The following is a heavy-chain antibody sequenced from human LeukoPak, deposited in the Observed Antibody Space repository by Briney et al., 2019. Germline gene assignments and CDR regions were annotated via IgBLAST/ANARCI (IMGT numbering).Heavy chain of an antibody. J-gene: IGHJ6*03. D-gene: IGHD2/OR15-2a*01. V-gene: IGHV4-30-2*01. CDR1: GGSISSGGYY. Sequence: SETLSLTCTVSGGSISSGGYYWSWIRQPPGKGLEWIGYIYHSGSTYYNPSLKSRVTISVDRSKNQFSLKLSSVTAADTAVYYCARDLKLSSWSIGYYYYYMDVWGKGTTVTVSS. CDR3: ARDLKLSSWSIGYYYYYMDV. CDR2: IYHSGST.